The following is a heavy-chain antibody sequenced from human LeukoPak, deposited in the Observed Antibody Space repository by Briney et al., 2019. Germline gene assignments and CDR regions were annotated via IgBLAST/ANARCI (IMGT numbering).Heavy chain of an antibody. V-gene: IGHV3-9*01. J-gene: IGHJ4*02. D-gene: IGHD1-26*01. CDR3: TRDPILGAPDYFDY. Sequence: PGGSLRLSCAASGFTFEDYSMHWVRQAPGKGLEWVSGISWNSGNIGYADSVKGRFTISRDNSKNTMYLQMNNLREEDTAVYYCTRDPILGAPDYFDYWGQGTLVTVSS. CDR2: ISWNSGNI. CDR1: GFTFEDYS.